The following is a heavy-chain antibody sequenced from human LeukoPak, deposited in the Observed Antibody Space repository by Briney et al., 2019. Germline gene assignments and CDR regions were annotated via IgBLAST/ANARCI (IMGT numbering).Heavy chain of an antibody. J-gene: IGHJ4*02. CDR3: TRVSTTDDY. Sequence: PGGSLRLSCAASGFAFSGYWMHWVRQAPGKGLVWVSRINSDGRSAVYADSVKGRLTISRDNAKNTLYLQMDSLRAEDTAVYYCTRVSTTDDYWGQGTLVTVSS. D-gene: IGHD2/OR15-2a*01. V-gene: IGHV3-74*01. CDR2: INSDGRSA. CDR1: GFAFSGYW.